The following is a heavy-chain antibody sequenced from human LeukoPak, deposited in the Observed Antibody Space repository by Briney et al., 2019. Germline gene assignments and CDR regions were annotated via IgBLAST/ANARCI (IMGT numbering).Heavy chain of an antibody. V-gene: IGHV3-30-3*01. CDR2: ISYDGSDK. CDR1: GFTFSSYA. D-gene: IGHD6-19*01. J-gene: IGHJ4*02. CDR3: ARADGSVAGPPSGH. Sequence: GSLRLSCAASGFTFSSYAMHWVRQAPGKGLEWVAIISYDGSDKYYADSVKGRLTISRDNSKSTLYLQMISLRTEDTAVYYCARADGSVAGPPSGHWGQGTLVTVSS.